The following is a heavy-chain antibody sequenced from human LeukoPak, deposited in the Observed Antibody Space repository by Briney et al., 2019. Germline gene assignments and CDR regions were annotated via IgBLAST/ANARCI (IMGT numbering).Heavy chain of an antibody. D-gene: IGHD2-2*03. CDR3: ARQMDIVVVPAATLFDP. J-gene: IGHJ5*02. Sequence: GGSVSLSCTASGFTFSSYAMHGVRQARGEGLEGVAVISYGGSNKYYADSEKRRFTISRDNSKNTLYLQMNSLRAEGTAVYYCARQMDIVVVPAATLFDPWGQGTLVTVSS. CDR1: GFTFSSYA. CDR2: ISYGGSNK. V-gene: IGHV3-30-3*01.